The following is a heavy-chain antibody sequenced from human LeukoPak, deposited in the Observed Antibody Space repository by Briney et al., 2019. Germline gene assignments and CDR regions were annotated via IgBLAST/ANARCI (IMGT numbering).Heavy chain of an antibody. CDR3: ARMWYCSSTSCSDDAFDI. J-gene: IGHJ3*02. Sequence: ASVKVSCKASGYTFTGYYMHWVRQAPGQGLEWMGWINPNSGNTGYAQKFQGRVTMTRNTSISTAYMELSSLRSEDTAVYYCARMWYCSSTSCSDDAFDIWGQGTMVTVSS. V-gene: IGHV1-8*02. D-gene: IGHD2-2*01. CDR1: GYTFTGYY. CDR2: INPNSGNT.